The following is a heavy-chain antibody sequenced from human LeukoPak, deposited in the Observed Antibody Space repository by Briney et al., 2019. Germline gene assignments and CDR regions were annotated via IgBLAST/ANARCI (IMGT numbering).Heavy chain of an antibody. D-gene: IGHD5-18*01. V-gene: IGHV1-18*01. CDR1: GYTFTSYG. J-gene: IGHJ4*02. Sequence: GASVKVSCKASGYTFTSYGISWVRQAPGQGLEWMGWISAYNGNTNYAQKLQGRVTMTTDTSTSTAYMELRSLRSDDTAVYYCARTLSPPIQLHATFWGQGTLVTVSS. CDR3: ARTLSPPIQLHATF. CDR2: ISAYNGNT.